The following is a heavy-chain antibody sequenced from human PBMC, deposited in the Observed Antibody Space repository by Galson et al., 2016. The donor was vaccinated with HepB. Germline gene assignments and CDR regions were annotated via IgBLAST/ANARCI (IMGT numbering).Heavy chain of an antibody. V-gene: IGHV5-10-1*01. Sequence: QSGAEVKKPGETLRISCKASGYTFTNYWISWVRQVSGKGLEYMGRIDLQDSYTDYSPSFKSHVTISGDTSINTVYLQWSSLKAPDTAKYFCARIPTSGWYSDCWGQGTLVTVSS. CDR1: GYTFTNYW. CDR2: IDLQDSYT. CDR3: ARIPTSGWYSDC. J-gene: IGHJ4*02. D-gene: IGHD6-19*01.